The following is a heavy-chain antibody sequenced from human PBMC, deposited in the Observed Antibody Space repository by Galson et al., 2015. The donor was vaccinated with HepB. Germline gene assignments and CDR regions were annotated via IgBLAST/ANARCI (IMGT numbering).Heavy chain of an antibody. CDR2: ISSSSSTI. CDR1: GFTFSSYS. J-gene: IGHJ3*02. D-gene: IGHD4/OR15-4a*01. CDR3: STTKFGSGAYWTFDI. V-gene: IGHV3-48*04. Sequence: SLRLSCAASGFTFSSYSMHWVRQAPGKGLEWVSYISSSSSTIYYADPVQGRFTIARDNSKNTMWLQMNSLRAEDTAVYYCSTTKFGSGAYWTFDIWGQGTLVTVSS.